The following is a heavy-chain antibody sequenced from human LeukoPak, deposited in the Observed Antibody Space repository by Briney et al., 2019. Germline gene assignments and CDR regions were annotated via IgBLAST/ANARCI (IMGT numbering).Heavy chain of an antibody. Sequence: GGSLRLSCAASGFTSSSYWMHWVRQAPGKGLVWVSRINSDGSSTSYADSVKGRFAISRDNAKNTLYLQMNSLRAEDTAVYYCARTLLYSYGYDYWGQGTLVTVSS. D-gene: IGHD5-18*01. J-gene: IGHJ4*02. CDR2: INSDGSST. CDR3: ARTLLYSYGYDY. CDR1: GFTSSSYW. V-gene: IGHV3-74*01.